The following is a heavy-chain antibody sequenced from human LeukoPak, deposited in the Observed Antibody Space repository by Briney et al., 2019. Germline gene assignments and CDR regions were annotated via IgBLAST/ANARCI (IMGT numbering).Heavy chain of an antibody. D-gene: IGHD6-13*01. V-gene: IGHV4-59*01. J-gene: IGHJ5*02. CDR3: AREVSSSWYVYWFDP. CDR2: IYYSGST. Sequence: PSETLSLTCTVSGGSISSYYWSWIRQPPGKGLEWIGYIYYSGSTNYNPSLKSRVTISVDTSKNQFSLELSSVTAADTAVYYCAREVSSSWYVYWFDPWGQGTLVTVSS. CDR1: GGSISSYY.